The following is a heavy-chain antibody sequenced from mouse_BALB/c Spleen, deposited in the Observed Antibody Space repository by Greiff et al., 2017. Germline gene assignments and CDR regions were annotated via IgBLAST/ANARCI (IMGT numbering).Heavy chain of an antibody. D-gene: IGHD2-3*01. CDR1: GFTFSDYY. J-gene: IGHJ2*01. CDR3: ARDPGDGYYFDY. Sequence: EVQVVESGGGLVKPGGSLKLSCAASGFTFSDYYMYWVRQTPEKRLEWVATISDGGSYTYYPDSVKGRFTISRDNAKNNLYLQMSSLKSEDTAMYYCARDPGDGYYFDYWGQGTTLTVSS. V-gene: IGHV5-4*02. CDR2: ISDGGSYT.